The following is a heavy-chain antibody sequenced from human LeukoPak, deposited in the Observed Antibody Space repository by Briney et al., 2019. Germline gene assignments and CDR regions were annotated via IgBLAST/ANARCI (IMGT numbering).Heavy chain of an antibody. D-gene: IGHD6-19*01. CDR3: ASDAGYSSGYYYYGMDV. CDR2: ISSSSSTI. V-gene: IGHV3-48*01. CDR1: GFTFSSYS. Sequence: GGSLRLSCAASGFTFSSYSMNRVRQAPGKGLEWVSYISSSSSTIYYADSVKGRFTISRDNAKNSLYLQMNSLRAEDTAVYYCASDAGYSSGYYYYGMDVWGQGTTVTVSS. J-gene: IGHJ6*02.